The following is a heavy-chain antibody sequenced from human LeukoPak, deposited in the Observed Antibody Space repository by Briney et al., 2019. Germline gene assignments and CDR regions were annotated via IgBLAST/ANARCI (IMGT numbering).Heavy chain of an antibody. CDR3: ARDYDFWSGPYSFDY. D-gene: IGHD3-3*01. CDR2: IKQDGSEK. V-gene: IGHV3-7*01. CDR1: GFTFSSYW. Sequence: GGSLRLSCAASGFTFSSYWMSWVRQAPGKGLEWVANIKQDGSEKYYVDSVKGRFTISRDNAKNSLYLQMNSLRAEDTAVYYCARDYDFWSGPYSFDYWGQGTLVTVSS. J-gene: IGHJ4*02.